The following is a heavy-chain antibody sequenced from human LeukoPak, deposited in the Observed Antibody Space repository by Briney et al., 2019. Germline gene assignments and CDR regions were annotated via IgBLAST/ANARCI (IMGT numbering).Heavy chain of an antibody. Sequence: GGSLRLSCAASGFTFSSYAMHWVRQAPGKGLEWVAVISYDGSNKYYADSVKGRFTISRDNSKNTLYLQMNSLRAEDTAVYYCARDRWYYDSSGYYLYYYYYYMDVWGKGTTVTVSS. CDR2: ISYDGSNK. CDR3: ARDRWYYDSSGYYLYYYYYYMDV. J-gene: IGHJ6*03. D-gene: IGHD3-22*01. V-gene: IGHV3-30*04. CDR1: GFTFSSYA.